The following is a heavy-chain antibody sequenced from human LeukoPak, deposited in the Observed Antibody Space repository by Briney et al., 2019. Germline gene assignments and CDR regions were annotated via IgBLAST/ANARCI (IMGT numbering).Heavy chain of an antibody. V-gene: IGHV3-30*01. CDR1: GFTFSSYA. J-gene: IGHJ5*02. D-gene: IGHD3-3*01. CDR3: ARASTYYDFWSGYLSWFDP. CDR2: ISYDGSNK. Sequence: GRSLRLSCAASGFTFSSYAMHWVRQAPGKGLEREAVISYDGSNKYYADSVKGRFTISRDNSKNTLYLQMNSLRAEDTAVYYCARASTYYDFWSGYLSWFDPWGQGTLVTVSS.